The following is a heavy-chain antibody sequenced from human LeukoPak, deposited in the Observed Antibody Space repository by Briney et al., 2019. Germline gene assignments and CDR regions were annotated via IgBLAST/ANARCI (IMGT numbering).Heavy chain of an antibody. CDR1: GGTFSSYA. J-gene: IGHJ6*03. V-gene: IGHV1-69*05. Sequence: SVKVSCKASGGTFSSYAISWVRQAPGQGLEWMGGIIPIFGTANYAQKFQGRVTITTGESTSTAYMELSSLRSEDTAVYYCAREKSGLRLGELSPYYYYYMDVWGKGTTVTVSS. D-gene: IGHD3-16*02. CDR2: IIPIFGTA. CDR3: AREKSGLRLGELSPYYYYYMDV.